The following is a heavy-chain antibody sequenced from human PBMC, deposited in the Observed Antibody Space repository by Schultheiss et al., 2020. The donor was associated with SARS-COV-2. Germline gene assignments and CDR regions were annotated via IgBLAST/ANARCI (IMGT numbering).Heavy chain of an antibody. V-gene: IGHV3-53*01. CDR3: ARGGLHDPPADY. D-gene: IGHD5-24*01. CDR1: GFTFSDYY. J-gene: IGHJ4*02. CDR2: IYSGGST. Sequence: GESLKISCAASGFTFSDYYMSWIRQAPGKGLEWVSVIYSGGSTYYADSVKGRFTISRDNSKNTLYLQMNSLRAEDTAVYYCARGGLHDPPADYWGQGTLVTVSS.